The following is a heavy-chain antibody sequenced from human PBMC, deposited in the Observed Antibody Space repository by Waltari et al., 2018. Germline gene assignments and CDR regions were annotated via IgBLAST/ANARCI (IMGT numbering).Heavy chain of an antibody. CDR2: IYPGDSDT. D-gene: IGHD3-10*01. CDR3: ARRIGSGSYWDY. Sequence: WIGWVRQMPGKGREWMGIIYPGDSDTRYSPSFQGQVTISADKSISTAYLQWSSLKASDTAMYYCARRIGSGSYWDYWGQGTLVTVSS. CDR1: W. J-gene: IGHJ4*02. V-gene: IGHV5-51*01.